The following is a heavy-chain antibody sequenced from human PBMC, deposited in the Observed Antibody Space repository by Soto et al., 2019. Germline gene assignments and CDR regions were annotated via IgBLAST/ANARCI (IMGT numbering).Heavy chain of an antibody. CDR2: IGTAGDT. CDR3: ARVTLGYGMDV. V-gene: IGHV3-13*01. D-gene: IGHD1-20*01. J-gene: IGHJ6*02. CDR1: GFTFSSYD. Sequence: GGSLRLSCAASGFTFSSYDMHWVRQATGKGLEWVSAIGTAGDTYYPGSVKGRFTISRENAKNSLYLQMNSLRAEDTAVYYCARVTLGYGMDVWGQGTTVTVSS.